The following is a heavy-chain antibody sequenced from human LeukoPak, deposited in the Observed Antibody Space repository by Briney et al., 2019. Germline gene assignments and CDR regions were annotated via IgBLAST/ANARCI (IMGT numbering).Heavy chain of an antibody. V-gene: IGHV1-69*04. CDR3: ARTYTAMVFGGNYYFDY. D-gene: IGHD5-18*01. CDR1: GGTFNSYA. J-gene: IGHJ4*02. CDR2: IIPILGIA. Sequence: SVKVSCKASGGTFNSYAISWVRQAPGQGLEWMGRIIPILGIANYAQKFQGRVTITADKSTSTACMELSSLRSEDTAVYYCARTYTAMVFGGNYYFDYWGQGTLVTVSS.